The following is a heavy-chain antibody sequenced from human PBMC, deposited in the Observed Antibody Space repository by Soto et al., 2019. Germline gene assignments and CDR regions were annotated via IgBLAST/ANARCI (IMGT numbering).Heavy chain of an antibody. V-gene: IGHV3-23*01. J-gene: IGHJ4*02. D-gene: IGHD4-17*01. Sequence: EVQLLESGGGLVQPGGSLRLSCAASGFTFNNYAMSWVRQAPGKGLGWVSVISRSGDITYYADSVRGRFTISRDNSKTTLFLQMNSLRAEDTAVYYCAKGGYGDYGNFDFWGPGTLVTVSS. CDR1: GFTFNNYA. CDR2: ISRSGDIT. CDR3: AKGGYGDYGNFDF.